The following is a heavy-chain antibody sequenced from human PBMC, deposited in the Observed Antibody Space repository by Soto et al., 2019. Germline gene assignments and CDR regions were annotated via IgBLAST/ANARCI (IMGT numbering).Heavy chain of an antibody. Sequence: ASVKVSCKASGYTFSSCYMHWVRQAPGQGLEWMGIINPSGGSTTYAQKFQGRVTMTRDTSTSTVYMELSSLTSEDTAVYYCARASVSGRRFDYWGEGTLVTVSS. CDR1: GYTFSSCY. V-gene: IGHV1-46*03. D-gene: IGHD6-19*01. J-gene: IGHJ4*02. CDR3: ARASVSGRRFDY. CDR2: INPSGGST.